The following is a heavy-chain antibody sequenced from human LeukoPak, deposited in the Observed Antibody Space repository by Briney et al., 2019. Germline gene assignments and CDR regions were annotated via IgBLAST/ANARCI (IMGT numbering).Heavy chain of an antibody. CDR1: GYTFTSYG. D-gene: IGHD6-6*01. J-gene: IGHJ4*02. CDR2: ISAYNGNT. Sequence: GASVKVSCKASGYTFTSYGISWVRQAPGQGLEWMGWISAYNGNTNYAQKFQGRVTMTRDTSTSTVYMELSSLRSEDTAVYYCARDQGDSSSSLYYFDYWGQGTLVTVSS. V-gene: IGHV1-18*01. CDR3: ARDQGDSSSSLYYFDY.